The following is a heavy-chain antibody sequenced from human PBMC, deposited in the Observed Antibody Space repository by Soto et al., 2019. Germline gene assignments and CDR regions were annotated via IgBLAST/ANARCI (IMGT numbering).Heavy chain of an antibody. CDR3: ARLGGLNEFTGTWYKLEK. V-gene: IGHV4-39*02. CDR2: IFYTVTT. J-gene: IGHJ4*02. D-gene: IGHD1-1*01. Sequence: SEALCVRWSGTGGSVCRSCSLGGWVRQAPVKGLEWLGQIFYTVTTYYNPSLVSRITMSVESSNSLFSLRLSSVKAADTALYYSARLGGLNEFTGTWYKLEKWGRGIMVTVS. CDR1: GGSVCRSCSL.